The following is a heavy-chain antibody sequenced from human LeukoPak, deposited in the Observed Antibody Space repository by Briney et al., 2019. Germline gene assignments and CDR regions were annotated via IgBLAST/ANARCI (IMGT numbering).Heavy chain of an antibody. D-gene: IGHD3-10*01. V-gene: IGHV4-61*01. J-gene: IGHJ6*03. Sequence: SETLSLTCTVSGGSISSGSYYWSWIRQSPGKGLEWIAYIYHTGSTNYNPSLRSRVTISIDTSKNQFSLNLRSVTAADTAVYFCARSLAVRPPDYSFYHMDVWGKGTTVTVSS. CDR2: IYHTGST. CDR1: GGSISSGSYY. CDR3: ARSLAVRPPDYSFYHMDV.